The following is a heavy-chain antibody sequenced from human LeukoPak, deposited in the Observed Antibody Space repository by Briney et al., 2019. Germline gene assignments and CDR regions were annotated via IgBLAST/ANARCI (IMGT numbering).Heavy chain of an antibody. CDR2: ISGSGSNT. D-gene: IGHD3-16*01. CDR3: AKERGISYPYEFDY. Sequence: GGSLRLSCAASGFTFANYAMTWVRQAPGKGLDWVSLISGSGSNTYYTDSVQGRFTISRDNSRNTLYLQMSSLRAEDTAIYYCAKERGISYPYEFDYWGQGALVTVSS. CDR1: GFTFANYA. V-gene: IGHV3-23*01. J-gene: IGHJ4*02.